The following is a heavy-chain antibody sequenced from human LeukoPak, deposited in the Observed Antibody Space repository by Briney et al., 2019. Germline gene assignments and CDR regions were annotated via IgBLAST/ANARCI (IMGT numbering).Heavy chain of an antibody. V-gene: IGHV3-23*01. D-gene: IGHD3-3*01. CDR3: AKDSFRYDFWSGSDY. CDR1: GFTFSSHG. J-gene: IGHJ4*02. Sequence: GGTLRLSCVASGFTFSSHGMNWVRQAPGKGLEWVSAISGSGGSTYYADSVKGRFTISRDNSKNTLYLQMNSLRAEDTAVYYCAKDSFRYDFWSGSDYWGQGTLVTVSS. CDR2: ISGSGGST.